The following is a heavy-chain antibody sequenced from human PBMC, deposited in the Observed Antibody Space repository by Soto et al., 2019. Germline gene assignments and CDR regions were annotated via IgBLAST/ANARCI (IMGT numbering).Heavy chain of an antibody. V-gene: IGHV4-31*03. Sequence: QVQLQESGPGLVKPSQTLSLTCTVSGDSISSGGYYWSWIRQHPGKGLEWIGYVYYRGSTYYNPSLKSRVTIFVDASKNQFSLKLSSVTAADKAVYYCAGCSGNYYAYRYYMDVWGKGTPVTVSS. CDR3: AGCSGNYYAYRYYMDV. CDR2: VYYRGST. CDR1: GDSISSGGYY. D-gene: IGHD3-10*02. J-gene: IGHJ6*03.